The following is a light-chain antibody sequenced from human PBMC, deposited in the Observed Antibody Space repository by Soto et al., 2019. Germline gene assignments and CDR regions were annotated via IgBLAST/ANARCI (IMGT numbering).Light chain of an antibody. Sequence: EIVLTQSPGTLSLSPGERATLSCRASESVKSNYLAWYQQKPGQAPRLLIYGASTRATSIPARFSGSGSGTDFTLTISSLQPEDFAVYYCQQDYNLPPFGGGTKVDIK. J-gene: IGKJ4*01. V-gene: IGKV3D-7*01. CDR2: GAS. CDR3: QQDYNLPP. CDR1: ESVKSNY.